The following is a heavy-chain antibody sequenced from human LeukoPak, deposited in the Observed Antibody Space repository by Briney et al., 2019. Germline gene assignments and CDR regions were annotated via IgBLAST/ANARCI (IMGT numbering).Heavy chain of an antibody. CDR1: GFTLSDYY. CDR3: ARYGSGAHVGYYYYGMDV. J-gene: IGHJ6*02. V-gene: IGHV3-11*01. D-gene: IGHD3-10*01. CDR2: ISSSGSTI. Sequence: GGSLRLSCAASGFTLSDYYMSWIRQAPGKGLEWVSYISSSGSTIYYADSVKGRFTISRDNAKNSLYLQMNSLRAEDTAVYYCARYGSGAHVGYYYYGMDVWGQGTTVTVSS.